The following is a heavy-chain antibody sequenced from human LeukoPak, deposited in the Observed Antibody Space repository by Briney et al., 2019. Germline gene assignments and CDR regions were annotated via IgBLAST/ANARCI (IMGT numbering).Heavy chain of an antibody. J-gene: IGHJ4*02. V-gene: IGHV3-21*01. CDR3: ARGGSFGVDRNDY. CDR2: ISSDARDP. D-gene: IGHD3-3*01. CDR1: GFTFSSYS. Sequence: KPGGSLRLSCAASGFTFSSYSMSWVRQAPGKGLDWFSSISSDARDPYYADSVKGRFTISRDNAKNSLYLQMNSLSAEDTAVYYCARGGSFGVDRNDYWGQGTLVTVSS.